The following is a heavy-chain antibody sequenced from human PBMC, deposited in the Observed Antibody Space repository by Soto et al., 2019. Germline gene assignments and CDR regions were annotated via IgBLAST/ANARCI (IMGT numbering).Heavy chain of an antibody. J-gene: IGHJ4*02. V-gene: IGHV3-30-3*01. CDR2: ISYDGSNK. CDR1: GFTFSSYA. Sequence: GGSLRLSCAASGFTFSSYAMHWVRQAPGKGLEWVAVISYDGSNKYYADSVKGRFTISRDNSKNTLYLQLNSLRAEDTAVYYCSGDRSRGYSYGYSGECENLGQGTLVTVSS. CDR3: SGDRSRGYSYGYSGECEN. D-gene: IGHD5-18*01.